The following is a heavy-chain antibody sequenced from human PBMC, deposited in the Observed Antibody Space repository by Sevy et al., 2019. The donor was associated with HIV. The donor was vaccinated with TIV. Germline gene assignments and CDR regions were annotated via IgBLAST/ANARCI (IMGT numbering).Heavy chain of an antibody. Sequence: GGSQRLSCAASGFTFSTYTMNWVHQAPGKGLEWVSAISGSGGSTYYADSVKGRFTISRDKSKNTLYLQMNNLRAEDTAVYYCAKGDSTYYGMDVWGQGTTVTVSS. D-gene: IGHD6-13*01. CDR2: ISGSGGST. CDR1: GFTFSTYT. V-gene: IGHV3-23*01. CDR3: AKGDSTYYGMDV. J-gene: IGHJ6*02.